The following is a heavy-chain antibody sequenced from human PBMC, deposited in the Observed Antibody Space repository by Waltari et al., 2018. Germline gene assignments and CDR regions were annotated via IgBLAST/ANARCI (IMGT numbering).Heavy chain of an antibody. CDR1: GFTFGNSW. V-gene: IGHV3-7*01. CDR3: AREDGGDAFDI. J-gene: IGHJ3*02. CDR2: IKGNGGEE. Sequence: EVQLVESGGALVQPGGSLRLSGAASGFTFGNSWLSWVRQAPGKGLEWVANIKGNGGEEYYVDSVKGRFTISRDNAKNSLYLQMNSLRAEDTALYYCAREDGGDAFDIWGQGTMVTVSS.